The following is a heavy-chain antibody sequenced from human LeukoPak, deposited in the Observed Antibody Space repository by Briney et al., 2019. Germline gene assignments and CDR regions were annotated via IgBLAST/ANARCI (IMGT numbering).Heavy chain of an antibody. CDR1: GFTFSSYW. CDR3: AGGLRFLEWLPPY. Sequence: GRSLRLSCAASGFTFSSYWMSWVRQAPGKGLEWVANIKQDGSEKYYVDSVKGRFTISRDNAKNSLYLQMNSLRAEDTAVYYCAGGLRFLEWLPPYWGQGTLVTVSS. V-gene: IGHV3-7*01. J-gene: IGHJ4*02. CDR2: IKQDGSEK. D-gene: IGHD3-3*01.